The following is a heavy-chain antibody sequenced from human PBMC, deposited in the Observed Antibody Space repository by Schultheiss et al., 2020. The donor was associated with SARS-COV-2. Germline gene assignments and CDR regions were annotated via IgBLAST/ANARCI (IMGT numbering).Heavy chain of an antibody. D-gene: IGHD3-10*01. J-gene: IGHJ3*02. CDR1: GFTFSSYA. CDR3: ARGDYYGSGSSSAFDI. Sequence: GGSLRLSCAASGFTFSSYAMHWVRQAPGKGLEWVAVISYDGSNKYYADSVKGRFTISRDNSKNTLYLQMNSLRAGDTAVYYCARGDYYGSGSSSAFDIWGQGTMVTVSS. V-gene: IGHV3-30*04. CDR2: ISYDGSNK.